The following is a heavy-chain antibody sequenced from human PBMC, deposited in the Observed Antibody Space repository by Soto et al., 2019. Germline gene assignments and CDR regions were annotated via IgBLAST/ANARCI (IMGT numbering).Heavy chain of an antibody. CDR2: VYYTGPT. D-gene: IGHD6-13*01. V-gene: IGHV4-61*01. CDR3: AREEKQLARYGGDFDY. Sequence: QVQLQESGPGLVKPSETLSLTCAVSGGSVNTGNFYWSWIRQPPGKGLEWIGHVYYTGPTKYNPSLKSRVAISVDTSNNQFSMKVTYVTAAGTAFYYCAREEKQLARYGGDFDYWGQGVLVTVSA. J-gene: IGHJ4*02. CDR1: GGSVNTGNFY.